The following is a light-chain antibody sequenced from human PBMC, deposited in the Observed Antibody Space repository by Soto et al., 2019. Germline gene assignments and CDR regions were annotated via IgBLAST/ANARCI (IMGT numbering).Light chain of an antibody. CDR1: QSVSSN. J-gene: IGKJ1*01. CDR3: QQYNNWPPVK. Sequence: EIVMTHSPATLSVSPLEIATLSCSSSQSVSSNLAWYQQKPGQAPRLLIYGASTRATGIPARFSGSGSGTEFTLTISSLQSEDFAVYYCQQYNNWPPVKFGQGTKVDIK. V-gene: IGKV3-15*01. CDR2: GAS.